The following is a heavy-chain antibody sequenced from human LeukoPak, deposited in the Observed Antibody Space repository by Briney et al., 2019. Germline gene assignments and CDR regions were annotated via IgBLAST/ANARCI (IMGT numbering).Heavy chain of an antibody. V-gene: IGHV3-11*01. D-gene: IGHD4/OR15-4a*01. CDR3: ARRAGAYSHPYDY. CDR1: GLSFSDSY. J-gene: IGHJ4*02. Sequence: GGSLRLSCVVSGLSFSDSYMTWIRQTPGMGLELLAYISGMGHDIYYADSVKGRFTISRDNSKNTLYLQMNSLRAEDTAVYYCARRAGAYSHPYDYWGQGTLVTVSS. CDR2: ISGMGHDI.